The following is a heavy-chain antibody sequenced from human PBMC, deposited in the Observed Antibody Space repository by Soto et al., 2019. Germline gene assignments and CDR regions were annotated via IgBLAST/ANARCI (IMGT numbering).Heavy chain of an antibody. D-gene: IGHD6-13*01. CDR3: TTDKIGIAAAVAFDY. Sequence: GGSLRLSCAASGFTFSNAWMSWVRQAPGKGLEWVGRIKSKTDGGTTDYAAPMKGRFTISRDDSKNTLYLQMNSLKTEDTAVYYCTTDKIGIAAAVAFDYWGQGTLVTVSS. V-gene: IGHV3-15*01. J-gene: IGHJ4*02. CDR1: GFTFSNAW. CDR2: IKSKTDGGTT.